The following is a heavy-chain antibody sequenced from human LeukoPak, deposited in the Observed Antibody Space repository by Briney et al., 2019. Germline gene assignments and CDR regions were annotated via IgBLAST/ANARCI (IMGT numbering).Heavy chain of an antibody. CDR3: ARDSGSYQLPLFDY. CDR2: INPNSGGT. D-gene: IGHD1-26*01. V-gene: IGHV1-2*02. J-gene: IGHJ4*02. Sequence: ASVKVSCKASGYTFTGYYMHWVRQAPGQGLEWMGWINPNSGGTNYAQKFQGRVTMTRDTSISTAYMELSRLRSDDTAVYYCARDSGSYQLPLFDYWGQGTLVTASS. CDR1: GYTFTGYY.